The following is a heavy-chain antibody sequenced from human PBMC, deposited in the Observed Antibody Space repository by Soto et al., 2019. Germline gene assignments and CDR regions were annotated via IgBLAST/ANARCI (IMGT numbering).Heavy chain of an antibody. Sequence: SATLSLTCTVPGVSLISYYWTWIRQSPGKGLEWIGYVYFSGNTNYNPSLKSRVTISIDTSKNQFSLRLASVTAADTAFYYCGSVRPSGYVLSWGQGNRVTVSA. CDR1: GVSLISYY. CDR2: VYFSGNT. V-gene: IGHV4-59*01. CDR3: GSVRPSGYVLS. J-gene: IGHJ5*02. D-gene: IGHD6-25*01.